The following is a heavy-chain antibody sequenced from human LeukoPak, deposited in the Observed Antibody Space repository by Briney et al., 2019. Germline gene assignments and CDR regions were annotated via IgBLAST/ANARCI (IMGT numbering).Heavy chain of an antibody. CDR1: GFTFSSYS. D-gene: IGHD5-18*01. V-gene: IGHV3-21*01. CDR2: ISSSSSYI. J-gene: IGHJ4*02. CDR3: ARDRQGLGYVGD. Sequence: GGSLRLSCAASGFTFSSYSMNWVRQAPGKGLEWVSSISSSSSYIYYADSVKGRFTISRDNAKNSLYLQMNSLRAEDTAVYYCARDRQGLGYVGDWGQGTLVTVSS.